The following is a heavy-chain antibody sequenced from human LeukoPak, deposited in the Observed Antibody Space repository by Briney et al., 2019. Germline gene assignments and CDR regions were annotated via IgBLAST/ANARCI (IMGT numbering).Heavy chain of an antibody. CDR1: GFTFSSYG. CDR2: IWYDGSNK. D-gene: IGHD5-18*01. V-gene: IGHV3-33*01. CDR3: ARAWTDTAMATEDY. Sequence: GGSLRLSCAASGFTFSSYGMHWVRQAPGKGLEWVAVIWYDGSNKYYADSVKGRFTISRDNSKNTLYLQMNSLRAEDTAVYYCARAWTDTAMATEDYWGQGTLVTVSS. J-gene: IGHJ4*02.